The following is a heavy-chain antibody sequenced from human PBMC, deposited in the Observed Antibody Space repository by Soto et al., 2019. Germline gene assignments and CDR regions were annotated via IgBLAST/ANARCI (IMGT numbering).Heavy chain of an antibody. D-gene: IGHD6-19*01. CDR1: GFTFSDSA. Sequence: EVQLVESGGGLVQPGGSLKLSCAASGFTFSDSAMHWVRQASGKGLEWIGRIRTKPNSYATAYSASVKGRFTISGDDSENTAYLQINSLKTEDTAVYYCPPGITVPGPDYWGQGTLVTVSS. CDR2: IRTKPNSYAT. J-gene: IGHJ4*02. CDR3: PPGITVPGPDY. V-gene: IGHV3-73*02.